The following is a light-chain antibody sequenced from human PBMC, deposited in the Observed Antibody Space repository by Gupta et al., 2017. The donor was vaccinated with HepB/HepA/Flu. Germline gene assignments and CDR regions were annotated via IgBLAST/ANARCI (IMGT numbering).Light chain of an antibody. Sequence: DIVMNQSPASLAVSLGERATISCKSSQSVVYNNRNYLAWYQQKSGQPPKLLIYWASTRESGVPDRFSGSGSGTEFTLTISSLQAQDVAVYYCQQYVAIPWTFGQGTKVEIK. V-gene: IGKV4-1*01. CDR3: QQYVAIPWT. CDR2: WAS. CDR1: QSVVYNNRNY. J-gene: IGKJ1*01.